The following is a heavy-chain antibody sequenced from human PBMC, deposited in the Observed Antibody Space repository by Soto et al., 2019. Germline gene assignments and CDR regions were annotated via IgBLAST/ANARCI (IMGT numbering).Heavy chain of an antibody. D-gene: IGHD6-19*01. CDR2: IRSKANSYAT. Sequence: EVQLVESGGGLVQPGGSLKLSCAASGFTFSGSAMHWVRQASGKGLEWVGRIRSKANSYATAYAASVKGRFTISRDDSKNKAYLQMNSLKTEDTAVYYCTRGGSGWPETKGGLDYWGQGTLVTVSS. CDR3: TRGGSGWPETKGGLDY. CDR1: GFTFSGSA. J-gene: IGHJ4*02. V-gene: IGHV3-73*01.